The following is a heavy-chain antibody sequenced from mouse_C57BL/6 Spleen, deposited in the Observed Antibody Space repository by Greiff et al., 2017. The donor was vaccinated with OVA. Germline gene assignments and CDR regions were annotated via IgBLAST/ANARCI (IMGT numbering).Heavy chain of an antibody. Sequence: QVQLQQSGAELVRPGTSVKMSCKASGYTFTNYWIGWAKQRPGHGLEWIGDIYPGGGYTNYNEKFKGKATLTADKSSSTAYMQFSSLTSEDSAIYYCARFYGSSSWYFDVWGTGTTVTVSS. CDR2: IYPGGGYT. CDR3: ARFYGSSSWYFDV. CDR1: GYTFTNYW. V-gene: IGHV1-63*01. J-gene: IGHJ1*03. D-gene: IGHD1-1*01.